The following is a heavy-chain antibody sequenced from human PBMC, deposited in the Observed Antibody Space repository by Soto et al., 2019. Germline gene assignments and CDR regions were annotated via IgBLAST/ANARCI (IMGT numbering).Heavy chain of an antibody. CDR1: GGTFSCYA. Sequence: ASVKVSFKASGGTFSCYAISWVRQAPGQGLEWMGGIIPIFGTANYAQKFQGRVTITADESTSTAYMELSSLRSEDTAVYYCAGVVERYYYYGMDVWGQGTTVTVSS. CDR2: IIPIFGTA. CDR3: AGVVERYYYYGMDV. J-gene: IGHJ6*02. V-gene: IGHV1-69*13.